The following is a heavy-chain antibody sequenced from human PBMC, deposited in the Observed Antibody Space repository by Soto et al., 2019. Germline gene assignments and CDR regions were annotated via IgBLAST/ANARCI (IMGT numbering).Heavy chain of an antibody. J-gene: IGHJ4*02. Sequence: SETLSLTCAVYGGSFSGYYWSWIRQPPGKGLEWIGEINHSGSTNYNPSLKSRVTISVDTSKNQFSLKLSSVTAADTAVYYCASRGHDYGDSYFDYWGQGTLVTVSS. CDR1: GGSFSGYY. D-gene: IGHD4-17*01. CDR2: INHSGST. CDR3: ASRGHDYGDSYFDY. V-gene: IGHV4-34*01.